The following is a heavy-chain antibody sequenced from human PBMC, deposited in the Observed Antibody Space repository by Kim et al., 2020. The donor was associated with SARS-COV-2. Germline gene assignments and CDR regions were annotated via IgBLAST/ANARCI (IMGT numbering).Heavy chain of an antibody. J-gene: IGHJ4*02. D-gene: IGHD3-9*01. CDR2: IYFSGST. Sequence: SETLSLTCTVSGDSISTYYWSWIRQPPGKGLVWIGYIYFSGSTNYNPSPKSRVTISLDTSKNQFSLKLSSVTAADTAVYYCARSLHYDILTGYPFYFDFWGQGTLVTVSS. CDR3: ARSLHYDILTGYPFYFDF. V-gene: IGHV4-59*08. CDR1: GDSISTYY.